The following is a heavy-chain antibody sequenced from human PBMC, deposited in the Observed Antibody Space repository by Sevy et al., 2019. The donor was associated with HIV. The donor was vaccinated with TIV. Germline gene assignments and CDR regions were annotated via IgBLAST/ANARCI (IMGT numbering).Heavy chain of an antibody. J-gene: IGHJ4*02. CDR1: GGSIRSGDYY. V-gene: IGHV4-30-4*01. Sequence: SETLSLTCTVSGGSIRSGDYYWSWIRQPPGKGLEWIGYIYYSGDTYYNPSLRSRVSISVDMSKNQFSLRLSSVTAADTAVYYCARGRRSGYYHESSGYFFDYWGQGTLVTVSS. CDR3: ARGRRSGYYHESSGYFFDY. D-gene: IGHD3-22*01. CDR2: IYYSGDT.